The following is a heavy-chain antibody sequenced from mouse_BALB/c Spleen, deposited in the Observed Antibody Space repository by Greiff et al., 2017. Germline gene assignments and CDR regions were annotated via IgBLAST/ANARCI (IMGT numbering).Heavy chain of an antibody. D-gene: IGHD1-1*01. Sequence: EVQRVESGGGLVQPGGSLKLSCAASGFTFSSYGMSWVRQTPDKRLELVATINSNGGSTYYPDSVKGRFTISRDNAKNTLYLQMSSLKSEDTAMYYCARDGSYYYGSSYDYFDYWGQGTTLTVSS. CDR2: INSNGGST. V-gene: IGHV5-6-3*01. J-gene: IGHJ2*01. CDR3: ARDGSYYYGSSYDYFDY. CDR1: GFTFSSYG.